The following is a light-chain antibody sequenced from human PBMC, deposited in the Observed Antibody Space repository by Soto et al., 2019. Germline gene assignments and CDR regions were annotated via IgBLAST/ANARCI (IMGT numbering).Light chain of an antibody. V-gene: IGLV1-40*01. Sequence: QSVLTQPPSVSGAPGRRVTISCAGSSSNIGAGYDVHWYQQLPGTAPKLLIYGNSNRPSGVPDRFSGSKSGTSASLAITGLQAADEADYYCQSYDSSLSALVFGGGTKLTVL. CDR2: GNS. CDR1: SSNIGAGYD. CDR3: QSYDSSLSALV. J-gene: IGLJ2*01.